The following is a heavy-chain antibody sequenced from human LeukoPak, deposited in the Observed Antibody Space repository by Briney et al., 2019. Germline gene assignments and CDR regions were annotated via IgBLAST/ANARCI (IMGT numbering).Heavy chain of an antibody. J-gene: IGHJ4*02. D-gene: IGHD5-12*01. CDR1: GGSISSSY. V-gene: IGHV4-59*01. CDR3: ASGQKWLSVGFDY. CDR2: IYYSGST. Sequence: PSETLSLTCTVSGGSISSSYWSWIRQPPGKGLEWIGYIYYSGSTNYNPSLKSRVTISVDTSKNQFSLKLSSVTAADTAVYYCASGQKWLSVGFDYWGQGTLVTVSS.